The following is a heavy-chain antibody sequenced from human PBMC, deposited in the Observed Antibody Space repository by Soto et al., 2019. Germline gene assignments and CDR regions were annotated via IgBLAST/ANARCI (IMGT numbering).Heavy chain of an antibody. CDR2: INAIFGTT. CDR3: ARDLGGWPDY. D-gene: IGHD2-15*01. V-gene: IGHV1-69*05. CDR1: GGTFSNYA. J-gene: IGHJ4*02. Sequence: SVKVSCKASGGTFSNYAITWVRQAPGQRLEWMGRINAIFGTTKYSQKFQGRVTITRDTSTNTAYMELSSLRSEDTAVYYCARDLGGWPDYWGQGTLVTVSS.